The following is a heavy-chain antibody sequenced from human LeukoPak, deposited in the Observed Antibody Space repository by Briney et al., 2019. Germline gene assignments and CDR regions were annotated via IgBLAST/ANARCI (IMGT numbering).Heavy chain of an antibody. D-gene: IGHD5-24*01. CDR1: GGSISSSICY. J-gene: IGHJ4*02. CDR3: ARVRDGYNRNWAY. CDR2: IYYNVAT. Sequence: TSETLSLTCTVSGGSISSSICYWGWFRQPPGQGLEWIGSIYYNVATYYNSSLKSRVTISVDTSKNHLSLKLSSVTAADTAVYYCARVRDGYNRNWAYWGQGTLVTVSS. V-gene: IGHV4-39*02.